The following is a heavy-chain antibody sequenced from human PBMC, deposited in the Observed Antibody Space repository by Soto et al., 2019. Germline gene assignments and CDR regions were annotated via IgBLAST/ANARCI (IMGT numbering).Heavy chain of an antibody. Sequence: PSETLSLTCTVSGGSISSGGYYWSRIRQHPGKGLEWIGYIYYSGSTYYNPSLKSRVTISVDTSKNQFSLKLSSVTAADTAVYYCARDYHYYDSSGYLFDYWGQGTLVTVSS. D-gene: IGHD3-22*01. CDR1: GGSISSGGYY. CDR3: ARDYHYYDSSGYLFDY. J-gene: IGHJ4*02. V-gene: IGHV4-31*03. CDR2: IYYSGST.